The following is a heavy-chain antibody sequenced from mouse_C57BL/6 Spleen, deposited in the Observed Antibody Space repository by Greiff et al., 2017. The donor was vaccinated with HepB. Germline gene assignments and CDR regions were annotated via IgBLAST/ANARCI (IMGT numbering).Heavy chain of an antibody. V-gene: IGHV5-17*01. CDR3: ASYYGSSYGWYFDV. CDR2: ISSGSSTI. J-gene: IGHJ1*03. D-gene: IGHD1-1*01. Sequence: EVQRVESGGGLVKPGGSLKLSCAASGFTFSDYGMHWVRQAPEKGLEWVAYISSGSSTIYYADTVKGRFTISRDNAKNTLFLQMTSLRSEDTAMYYCASYYGSSYGWYFDVWGTGTTVTVSS. CDR1: GFTFSDYG.